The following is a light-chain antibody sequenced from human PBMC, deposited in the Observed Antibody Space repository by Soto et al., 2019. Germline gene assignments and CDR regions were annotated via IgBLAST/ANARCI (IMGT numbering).Light chain of an antibody. Sequence: DIQMTQSPSTLSASVGDRVTITCRASQSISSWLAWYQQKPGKAPKLLIYDASSLESGVPSRFSGSGSGTEFTLTISSLQPEDFAAYYCQKYNSAPLTFGGGTKVDIK. CDR3: QKYNSAPLT. CDR2: DAS. V-gene: IGKV1-5*01. J-gene: IGKJ4*01. CDR1: QSISSW.